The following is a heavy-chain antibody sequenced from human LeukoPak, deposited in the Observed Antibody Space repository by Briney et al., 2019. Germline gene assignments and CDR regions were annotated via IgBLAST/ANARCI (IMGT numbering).Heavy chain of an antibody. Sequence: PSQTLSLTCTVSGGSISSGDYYWSWIRQPPGKGLEWIGYIYYSGSTYYNPSLKSRVTISVDTSKNQFSLKLSSVTAADTAVYYCARMIDFWSGYSGYWGQGTLVTVSS. CDR3: ARMIDFWSGYSGY. D-gene: IGHD3-3*01. V-gene: IGHV4-30-4*08. CDR1: GGSISSGDYY. J-gene: IGHJ4*02. CDR2: IYYSGST.